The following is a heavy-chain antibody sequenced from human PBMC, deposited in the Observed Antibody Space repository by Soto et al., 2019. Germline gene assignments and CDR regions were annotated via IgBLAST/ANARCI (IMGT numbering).Heavy chain of an antibody. CDR1: GFTFTRYS. V-gene: IGHV3-21*01. CDR2: ISSTTNYI. Sequence: NPGGSLRLSCAASGFTFTRYSMNWVRQAPGKGLEWVSSISSTTNYIYYADSMKDRFTVSRDNAKNSVYLEMNSLSAEDTAVYYCARESEDLTSNFDYWGQGTLVTVSS. CDR3: ARESEDLTSNFDY. J-gene: IGHJ4*02.